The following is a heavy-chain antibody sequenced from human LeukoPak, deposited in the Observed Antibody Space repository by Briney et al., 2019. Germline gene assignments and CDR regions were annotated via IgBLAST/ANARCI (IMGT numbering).Heavy chain of an antibody. CDR3: AKTPPLKGYLAGV. V-gene: IGHV3-48*01. CDR1: GFTFSSYS. J-gene: IGHJ6*02. CDR2: ISTSTTTI. D-gene: IGHD2-15*01. Sequence: GGSLRLSCEASGFTFSSYSMNWVRQAPGKGLEWISYISTSTTTIYYANSVKGRFTISRDNAKKSLYLQMNSLRAEDTAVYYCAKTPPLKGYLAGVWGQGTTVTVSS.